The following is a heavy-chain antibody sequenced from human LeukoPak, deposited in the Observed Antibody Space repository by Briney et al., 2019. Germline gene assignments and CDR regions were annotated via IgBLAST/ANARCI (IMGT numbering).Heavy chain of an antibody. Sequence: GRTLRLSCAASGVTFSSYGINWVRQAPGPGLGRVSSIDVGSYAYYANSVKGRFIISRDNAKNSLYLQMNSLRVEDTAVYYCATEGIVGGGAHFDYWGQGTLVTVSS. CDR3: ATEGIVGGGAHFDY. CDR2: IDVGSYA. J-gene: IGHJ4*02. V-gene: IGHV3-21*01. CDR1: GVTFSSYG. D-gene: IGHD1-26*01.